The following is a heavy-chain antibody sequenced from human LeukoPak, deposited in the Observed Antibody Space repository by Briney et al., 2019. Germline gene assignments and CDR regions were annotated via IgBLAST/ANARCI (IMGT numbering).Heavy chain of an antibody. CDR2: IKTKADGGTT. J-gene: IGHJ6*03. Sequence: NPGGSLRLSCAASGFTFSNAWMTWVRQAPGKGLEWVGHIKTKADGGTTDYAAPVRGRFTISRDDSKNTLYLQMNSLKTGDTALYYCTTFFWSSYYSDYYYYYMDVWGKGTTVTVSS. V-gene: IGHV3-15*01. CDR3: TTFFWSSYYSDYYYYYMDV. D-gene: IGHD3-3*01. CDR1: GFTFSNAW.